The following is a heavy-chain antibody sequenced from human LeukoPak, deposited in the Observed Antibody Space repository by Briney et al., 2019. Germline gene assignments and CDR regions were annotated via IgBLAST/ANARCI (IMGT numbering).Heavy chain of an antibody. Sequence: ASVKVSCKASGYTFTGYYMHWVRQAPGQGLEWMGWINPNSGGTNYAQKFQGRVTMTRDTSISTAYMELSRLRSDDTAVYYCARDPLLGEGFDPWGQGTLVTVSS. V-gene: IGHV1-2*02. J-gene: IGHJ5*02. CDR3: ARDPLLGEGFDP. CDR2: INPNSGGT. D-gene: IGHD2/OR15-2a*01. CDR1: GYTFTGYY.